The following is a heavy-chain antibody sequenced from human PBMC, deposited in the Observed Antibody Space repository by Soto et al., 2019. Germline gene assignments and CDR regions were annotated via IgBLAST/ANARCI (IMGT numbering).Heavy chain of an antibody. CDR1: GGSISSYY. D-gene: IGHD3-3*01. CDR2: IYYSGST. J-gene: IGHJ5*02. V-gene: IGHV4-59*01. Sequence: QVQLQESGPGLVKPSETLSLTCTVSGGSISSYYWSWIRQPPGKGLEWIGYIYYSGSTNYTPSLKSRVTISVDTSKNQFSLKLSSVTAADTAVYYCARDAFGVDNWFDPWGQGTLVTVSS. CDR3: ARDAFGVDNWFDP.